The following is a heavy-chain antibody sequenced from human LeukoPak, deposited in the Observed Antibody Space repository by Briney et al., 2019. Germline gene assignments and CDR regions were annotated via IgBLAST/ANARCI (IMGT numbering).Heavy chain of an antibody. CDR3: AKNLLGSESFSWYFDL. D-gene: IGHD1-26*01. Sequence: PGGSLRLSCAASGFTFSSFGMSWVRQAPGKGLEWVSSITDSGSGTCYADSVKGRFTMSRDNSKNTLYLQMNSLRAEDTAVYYCAKNLLGSESFSWYFDLWGRGTLVTVSS. V-gene: IGHV3-23*01. CDR1: GFTFSSFG. CDR2: ITDSGSGT. J-gene: IGHJ2*01.